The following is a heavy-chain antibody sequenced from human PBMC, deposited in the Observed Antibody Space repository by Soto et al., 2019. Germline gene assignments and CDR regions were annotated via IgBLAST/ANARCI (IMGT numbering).Heavy chain of an antibody. Sequence: ASVKVSCKASGYTFSHYAMHWVRQAPGQRLEWMGWINAGNTKTKYSEKFQGRVTFTRDTSASTDYMELSSLTSEDTAVYYCARPAQYPNTWYSFAYWGQGTLVTVSS. V-gene: IGHV1-3*01. CDR2: INAGNTKT. CDR1: GYTFSHYA. D-gene: IGHD6-13*01. J-gene: IGHJ4*02. CDR3: ARPAQYPNTWYSFAY.